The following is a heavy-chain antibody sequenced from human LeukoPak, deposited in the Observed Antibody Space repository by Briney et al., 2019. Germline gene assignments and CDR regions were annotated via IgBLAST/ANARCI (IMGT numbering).Heavy chain of an antibody. V-gene: IGHV3-30*18. Sequence: QPGRSLRLSCAASGFTFSSYGMHWIRQAPGKGLEWVAVISYDGSSKYYADSVKGRFTISRDNSKNTLSLQMNSLRAEDTAVYYCAKDSGYSSRGFDYWGQGTLGTASS. CDR3: AKDSGYSSRGFDY. D-gene: IGHD3-22*01. J-gene: IGHJ4*02. CDR1: GFTFSSYG. CDR2: ISYDGSSK.